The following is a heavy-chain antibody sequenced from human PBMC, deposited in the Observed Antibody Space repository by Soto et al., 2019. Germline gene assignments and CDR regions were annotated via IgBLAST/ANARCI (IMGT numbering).Heavy chain of an antibody. CDR3: ARRAKRMFRGVIGLPPTWFDP. V-gene: IGHV1-8*01. CDR1: GYTFTSYD. Sequence: QVQLVQSGAEVKKPGASVKVSFKASGYTFTSYDINWVRQATGQGREWMGWMNPNSGNTGYAQKFQGRVTMTRNTSISTAYMELSSLRSEDTAVYYCARRAKRMFRGVIGLPPTWFDPWGQGTLVTVSS. J-gene: IGHJ5*02. CDR2: MNPNSGNT. D-gene: IGHD3-10*01.